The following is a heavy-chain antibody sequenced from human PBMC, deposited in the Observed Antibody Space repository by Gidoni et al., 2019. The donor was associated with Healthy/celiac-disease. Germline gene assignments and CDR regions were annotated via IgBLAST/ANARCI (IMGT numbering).Heavy chain of an antibody. CDR3: AGTPTTDDIVVVPAASFDY. CDR1: GGSIRSSSYY. V-gene: IGHV4-39*01. J-gene: IGHJ4*02. D-gene: IGHD2-2*01. Sequence: QLQLQESGPGLVKPSETLSRTCTVSGGSIRSSSYYWGWIRQPPGKGLEWIGSIHYSGSTYYNPSLKSRVTISVDTSKNQFSLKLSSVTAADTAVYYCAGTPTTDDIVVVPAASFDYWGQGTLVTVSS. CDR2: IHYSGST.